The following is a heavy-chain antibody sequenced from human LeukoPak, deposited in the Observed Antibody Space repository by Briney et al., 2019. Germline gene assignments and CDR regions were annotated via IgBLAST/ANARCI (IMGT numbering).Heavy chain of an antibody. J-gene: IGHJ4*02. V-gene: IGHV4-34*01. D-gene: IGHD3-22*01. CDR3: ARMPRSVPYSDTSSYIDL. CDR1: GVSFSGYY. CDR2: INQSGSN. Sequence: SETLSLTCAVYGVSFSGYYWSCIRQPPGKGLEWIGEINQSGSNKYNPSLKSRVAVSGDTSKNEFSLKLSSVTAGDTAVYYCARMPRSVPYSDTSSYIDLWGQGTLVTVSS.